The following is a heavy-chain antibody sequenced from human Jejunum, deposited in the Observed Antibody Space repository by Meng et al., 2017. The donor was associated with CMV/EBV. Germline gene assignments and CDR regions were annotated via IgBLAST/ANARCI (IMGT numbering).Heavy chain of an antibody. CDR3: ARERPGSGYQVTDY. V-gene: IGHV1-18*01. CDR1: GYVFNTKG. CDR2: ISPYNGNT. J-gene: IGHJ4*02. D-gene: IGHD5-18*01. Sequence: GYVFNTKGIRWVRQASGQGFEWMGWISPYNGNTKLADKFQGRVTLTTDSSTRTVYMELRSLTSDDTAVYYCARERPGSGYQVTDYWGQGTLVTVSS.